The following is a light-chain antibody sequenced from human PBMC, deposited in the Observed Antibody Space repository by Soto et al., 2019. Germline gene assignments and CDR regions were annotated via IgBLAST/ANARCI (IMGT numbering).Light chain of an antibody. J-gene: IGLJ2*01. Sequence: QSVLTQPPSASGTPGQRVTISCSGSSSNIGSNTVNWYQQLPGTAPKLLIYSNNQRPSGVPDRFSGSKSGTSASLAISGLQSEDEAEYYCAAWDDSLNEVVFGGGTKLTVL. CDR3: AAWDDSLNEVV. CDR2: SNN. CDR1: SSNIGSNT. V-gene: IGLV1-44*01.